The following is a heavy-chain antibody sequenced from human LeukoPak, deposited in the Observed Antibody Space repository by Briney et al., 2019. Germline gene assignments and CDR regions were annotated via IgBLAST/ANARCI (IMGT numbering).Heavy chain of an antibody. D-gene: IGHD2/OR15-2a*01. J-gene: IGHJ5*02. Sequence: SETLSPTCTVSGGSISSDYWSWIRQPPGKGLEWIGYIYYSGSTNYNPSLKSRVTISVDTSKNQFSLKLSSVTAADTAVYYCASFLGFNWFDPWGQGTLVTVSS. CDR1: GGSISSDY. CDR3: ASFLGFNWFDP. CDR2: IYYSGST. V-gene: IGHV4-59*01.